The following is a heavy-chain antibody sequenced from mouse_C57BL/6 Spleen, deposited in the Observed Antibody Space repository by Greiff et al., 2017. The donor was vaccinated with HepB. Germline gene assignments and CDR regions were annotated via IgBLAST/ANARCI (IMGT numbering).Heavy chain of an antibody. Sequence: VKLQQSGAELVKPGASVKMSCKASGYTFTTYPIEWMKQNHGKSLEWIGNFHPYNDDTKYNEKFKGKATLTVEKSSSTVYLELSRLTSDDSAVYYCARNLYGNGGYYAMDYWGQGTSVTVSS. V-gene: IGHV1-47*01. J-gene: IGHJ4*01. CDR3: ARNLYGNGGYYAMDY. CDR1: GYTFTTYP. D-gene: IGHD2-1*01. CDR2: FHPYNDDT.